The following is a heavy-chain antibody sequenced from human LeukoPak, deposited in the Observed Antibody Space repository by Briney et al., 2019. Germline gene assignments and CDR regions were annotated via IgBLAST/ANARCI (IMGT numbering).Heavy chain of an antibody. CDR1: GFTFSMYG. Sequence: GRSLRLSCAAAGFTFSMYGMHWVRQAPGKGLEWVSVISYDVSNKYYADSVKGRFTIARDNSKNTLYLHMTSLRAENTTVHYCAKDGVGRITIFGVAPSHYYYGMDVWGPGTTVTVSS. D-gene: IGHD3-3*01. CDR2: ISYDVSNK. J-gene: IGHJ6*02. CDR3: AKDGVGRITIFGVAPSHYYYGMDV. V-gene: IGHV3-30*18.